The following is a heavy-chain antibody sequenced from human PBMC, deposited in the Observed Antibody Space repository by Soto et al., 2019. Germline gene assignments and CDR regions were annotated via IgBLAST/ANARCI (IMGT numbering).Heavy chain of an antibody. J-gene: IGHJ4*02. D-gene: IGHD3-22*01. V-gene: IGHV4-39*01. CDR3: ASQHYYDSSGYYVVY. Sequence: SETLSLTCTVSGGSISSYYWGWIRQPPGKGLEWIGSIYYSGSTYYNPSLKSRVTISVDTSKNQFSLKLSSVTAADTAVYYCASQHYYDSSGYYVVYWGQGTLVTVSS. CDR1: GGSISSYY. CDR2: IYYSGST.